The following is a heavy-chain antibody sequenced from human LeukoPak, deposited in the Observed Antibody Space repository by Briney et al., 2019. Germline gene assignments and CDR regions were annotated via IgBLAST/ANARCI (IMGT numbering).Heavy chain of an antibody. Sequence: GGSLRLSCAASGFTFSSYSMNWVRQAPGKGLEWVSYISGSSSTIYYADSVKGRFTISRDYAKNSLYLQMNSLRVEDTAVNYCAGGYPGGVWGRGTTVSVSS. CDR1: GFTFSSYS. J-gene: IGHJ6*04. D-gene: IGHD1-14*01. CDR2: ISGSSSTI. CDR3: AGGYPGGV. V-gene: IGHV3-48*01.